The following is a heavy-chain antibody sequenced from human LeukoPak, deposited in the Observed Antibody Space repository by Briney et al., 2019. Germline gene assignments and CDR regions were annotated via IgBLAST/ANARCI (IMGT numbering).Heavy chain of an antibody. D-gene: IGHD6-6*01. V-gene: IGHV4-59*08. CDR2: VYYTGST. CDR1: GGSVSNYY. Sequence: SETLSLTCSVSGGSVSNYYWSWIREPPGKGLEWIGYVYYTGSTNYNPSLKSRVTMFEDKSKNQFSLRLYSVTVADTAVYYCARHFAYSSSSYFDYWGQGSLVTISS. CDR3: ARHFAYSSSSYFDY. J-gene: IGHJ4*02.